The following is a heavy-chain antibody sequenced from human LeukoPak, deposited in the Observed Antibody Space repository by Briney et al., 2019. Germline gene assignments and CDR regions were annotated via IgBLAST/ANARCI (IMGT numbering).Heavy chain of an antibody. CDR3: ARAGTGDYDFWSGYYKGRWFDP. CDR2: IYYSGSP. D-gene: IGHD3-3*01. CDR1: GGSISSYY. Sequence: SETLSLTCTVSGGSISSYYWSWIRQPPGKGLEWIGYIYYSGSPNYNPSLKSRVTISVDTSKNQFSLKLSSVTAADTAVYYCARAGTGDYDFWSGYYKGRWFDPWGQGTLVTVSS. J-gene: IGHJ5*02. V-gene: IGHV4-59*01.